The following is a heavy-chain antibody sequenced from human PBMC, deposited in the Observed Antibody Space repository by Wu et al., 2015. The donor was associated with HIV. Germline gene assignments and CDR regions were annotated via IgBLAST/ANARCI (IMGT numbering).Heavy chain of an antibody. D-gene: IGHD4-23*01. J-gene: IGHJ3*02. V-gene: IGHV1-18*01. Sequence: QVQLVQSGAEVKKPGSSVKVSCKASGGTFSSYAISWVRQAPGQGLEWMGWMNPNSGNTGYAQNLQGRVTMTTDTSTSTAYMDLRSLRSDDTAMYYCARMTTVDDAFDIWGQGTMVTVSS. CDR3: ARMTTVDDAFDI. CDR1: GGTFSSYA. CDR2: MNPNSGNT.